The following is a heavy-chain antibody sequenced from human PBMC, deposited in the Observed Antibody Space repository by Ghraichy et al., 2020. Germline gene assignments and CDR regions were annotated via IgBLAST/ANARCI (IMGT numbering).Heavy chain of an antibody. J-gene: IGHJ4*02. CDR1: GFTFSSYA. V-gene: IGHV3-23*01. Sequence: GGSLRLSCAASGFTFSSYAMSWVRQAPGKGLEWVSAISGSGGSTYYADPVKGRFTISRDNPKNTLYLQMNSLRAEDTAVYYCAKEGGVWIFGVVTNPNFDYWGQGTLVTVSS. CDR3: AKEGGVWIFGVVTNPNFDY. D-gene: IGHD3-3*01. CDR2: ISGSGGST.